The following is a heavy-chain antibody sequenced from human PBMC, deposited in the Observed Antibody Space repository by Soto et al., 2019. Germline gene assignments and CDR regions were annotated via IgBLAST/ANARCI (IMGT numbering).Heavy chain of an antibody. CDR2: INPTGGST. D-gene: IGHD4-17*01. CDR1: GYTFINYY. V-gene: IGHV1-46*01. J-gene: IGHJ4*02. CDR3: ARADAYGDYDY. Sequence: QVQLVQSGAEVEKPGASVKVTCKASGYTFINYYMHWVRQAPGQGLEWMGIINPTGGSTTYAQKFQGRVTVTRDTSPSTVDLELSILRSDDTAVYYCARADAYGDYDYWGQGTLVTVSS.